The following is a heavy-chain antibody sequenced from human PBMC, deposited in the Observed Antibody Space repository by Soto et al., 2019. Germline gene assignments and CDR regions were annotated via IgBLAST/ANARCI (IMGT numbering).Heavy chain of an antibody. Sequence: QVQLVESGGGVVQPGRALRLSCAASGFTFSSYGMHWVRQAPGKGLEWVAVIWYDGSNKYYADSVKGRFTISRDNSKNTLYLQMISLRAEDTAVYYCARDKEQLGTIDYWGQGTLVTVSS. J-gene: IGHJ4*02. CDR2: IWYDGSNK. D-gene: IGHD6-6*01. V-gene: IGHV3-33*01. CDR1: GFTFSSYG. CDR3: ARDKEQLGTIDY.